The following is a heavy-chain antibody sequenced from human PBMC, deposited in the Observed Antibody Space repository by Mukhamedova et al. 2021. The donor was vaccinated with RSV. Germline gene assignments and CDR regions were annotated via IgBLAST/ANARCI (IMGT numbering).Heavy chain of an antibody. Sequence: DAVMGRFTISRDNTKNSLYLLMNSLRAEDTAVYYCARVGRYYYDNSGFRAFDIWGQGTVVTVS. CDR3: ARVGRYYYDNSGFRAFDI. V-gene: IGHV3-7*03. J-gene: IGHJ3*02. D-gene: IGHD3-22*01.